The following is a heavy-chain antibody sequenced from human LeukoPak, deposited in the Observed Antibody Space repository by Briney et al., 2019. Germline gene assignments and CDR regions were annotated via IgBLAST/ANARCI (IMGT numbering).Heavy chain of an antibody. V-gene: IGHV4-39*01. CDR2: IYYSGST. CDR1: GGSISSSSYY. CDR3: ARDAVSLANWFDP. Sequence: SETLSLTCTVSGGSISSSSYYWGWIRRPPGKGLEWIGSIYYSGSTYYNPSLKSRVTISVDTSKNQFSPKLSSVTAADTAVYYCARDAVSLANWFDPWGQGTLVTVSS. J-gene: IGHJ5*02.